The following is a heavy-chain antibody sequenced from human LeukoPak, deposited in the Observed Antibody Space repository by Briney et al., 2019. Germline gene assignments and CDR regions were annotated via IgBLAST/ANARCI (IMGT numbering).Heavy chain of an antibody. CDR3: ARADIVVVPAAGDYYYYYYMDV. V-gene: IGHV1-8*01. J-gene: IGHJ6*03. CDR1: GYTFTSYD. D-gene: IGHD2-2*01. CDR2: MNPNSCNT. Sequence: ASVKVSCKASGYTFTSYDINWVRQATGQGLEWMGWMNPNSCNTGYAQKFQGRVTMTRNNSISTAYMELRSLRSEDAAVYYCARADIVVVPAAGDYYYYYYMDVWGKGTTVTVSS.